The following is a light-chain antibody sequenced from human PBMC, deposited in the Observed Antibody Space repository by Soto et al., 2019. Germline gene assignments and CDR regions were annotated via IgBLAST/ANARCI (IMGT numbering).Light chain of an antibody. CDR2: AAS. CDR3: QQLNSYPLT. CDR1: QGISSY. Sequence: DIQLTQSPSFLSASVGDRVTITCRASQGISSYLAWYQQKPGKAPKLLIYAASTFQSGVPSRFSGSGSGTEFTLTMSSLQPEDFATYSCQQLNSYPLTFGGGTKWEIK. V-gene: IGKV1-9*01. J-gene: IGKJ4*01.